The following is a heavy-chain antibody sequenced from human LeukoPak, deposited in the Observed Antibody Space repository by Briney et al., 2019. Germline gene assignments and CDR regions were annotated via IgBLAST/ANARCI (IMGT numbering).Heavy chain of an antibody. D-gene: IGHD3-22*01. CDR3: AKDRPALLLNYYDSKGDFGY. Sequence: PGGSLRLSCAASGFTFSSYAMSWVRQAPGKGLEWVSAISGSGGSTYYADSVKGRFTISRDNSKNTLYLQMNSLRAEDTAVYYCAKDRPALLLNYYDSKGDFGYWGQGTLVTVSS. CDR1: GFTFSSYA. V-gene: IGHV3-23*01. CDR2: ISGSGGST. J-gene: IGHJ4*02.